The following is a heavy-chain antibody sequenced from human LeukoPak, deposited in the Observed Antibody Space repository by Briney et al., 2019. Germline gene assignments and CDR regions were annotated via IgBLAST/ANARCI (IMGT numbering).Heavy chain of an antibody. V-gene: IGHV3-15*01. CDR3: TTGLPRSSSWTDI. D-gene: IGHD6-13*01. J-gene: IGHJ4*02. CDR2: IKSKTDGGTT. Sequence: PGGSLRLSCAASGFTFSNAWMSWVRQAPGKGLEWVGRIKSKTDGGTTDYAAPVKGRFTISRDDSKNALYLQMNSLKTEDTAVYYCTTGLPRSSSWTDIWGQGTLVTVSS. CDR1: GFTFSNAW.